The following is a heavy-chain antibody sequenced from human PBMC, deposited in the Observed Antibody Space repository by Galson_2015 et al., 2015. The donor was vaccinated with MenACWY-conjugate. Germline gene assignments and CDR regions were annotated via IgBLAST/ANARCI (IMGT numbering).Heavy chain of an antibody. CDR1: GFTFSGSA. Sequence: SLRLSCAASGFTFSGSAMHWVRQASGKGLEWVGRIRSKANSYATAYAASVKGRFTISRDDSKDTAYLQMNSLKTEDTAVYYCTRHLSTVTTYYYGMDVWGQGTTVTVSS. J-gene: IGHJ6*02. CDR2: IRSKANSYAT. V-gene: IGHV3-73*01. CDR3: TRHLSTVTTYYYGMDV. D-gene: IGHD4-17*01.